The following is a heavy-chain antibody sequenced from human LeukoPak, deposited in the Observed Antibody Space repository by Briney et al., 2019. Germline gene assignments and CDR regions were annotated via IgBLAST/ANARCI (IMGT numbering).Heavy chain of an antibody. CDR2: IYYSGST. CDR1: GGSISSSSYY. V-gene: IGHV4-39*07. D-gene: IGHD5-12*01. CDR3: ARDQVATGRRHNWFDP. J-gene: IGHJ5*02. Sequence: TSETLSLTCTVSGGSISSSSYYWGWIRQPPGKGLEWIGSIYYSGSTYYNPSLKSRVTISVDTSKNQFSLKLSSVTAADTAVYYCARDQVATGRRHNWFDPWGQGTLVTVSS.